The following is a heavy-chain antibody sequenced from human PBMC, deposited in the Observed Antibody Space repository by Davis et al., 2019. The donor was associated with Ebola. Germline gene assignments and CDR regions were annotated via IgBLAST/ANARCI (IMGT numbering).Heavy chain of an antibody. Sequence: SCKASGYTFTGYYMHWVRQAPGKGLEWVAVISYDGSNKYYADSVKGRFTISRDNSKNTLYLQMNSLRAEDTAVYYCARATYYDFWSEIDVWGQGTTVTVSS. CDR1: GYTFTGYY. D-gene: IGHD3-3*01. CDR3: ARATYYDFWSEIDV. V-gene: IGHV3-30*04. J-gene: IGHJ6*02. CDR2: ISYDGSNK.